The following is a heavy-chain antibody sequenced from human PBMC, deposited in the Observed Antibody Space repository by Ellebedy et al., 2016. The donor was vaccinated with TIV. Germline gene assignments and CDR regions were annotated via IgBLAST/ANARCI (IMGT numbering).Heavy chain of an antibody. CDR3: ARENYGSGSYEIDY. Sequence: GESLKISXAASGFSFSSYWMSWVRQAPGKGLEWVALISKDGTNKFYADSVNGRFTISRDNSKITLYLQMNSLRAEDTAVYYCARENYGSGSYEIDYWGQGTLVTV. CDR1: GFSFSSYW. V-gene: IGHV3-30*03. D-gene: IGHD3-10*01. CDR2: ISKDGTNK. J-gene: IGHJ4*02.